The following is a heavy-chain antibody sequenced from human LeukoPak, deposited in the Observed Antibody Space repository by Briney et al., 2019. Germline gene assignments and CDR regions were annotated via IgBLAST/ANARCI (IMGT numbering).Heavy chain of an antibody. CDR2: ISGSGGST. V-gene: IGHV3-23*01. D-gene: IGHD3-22*01. Sequence: GGSLRLSCAASGFTFSSYAMSWVRQAPGKGLEWVSAISGSGGSTYYADSVKGRFAISRDNSKNTLYLQMNSLRAEDTAVYYCAKGIRGTMIVVVINWGQGTLVTVSS. J-gene: IGHJ4*02. CDR3: AKGIRGTMIVVVIN. CDR1: GFTFSSYA.